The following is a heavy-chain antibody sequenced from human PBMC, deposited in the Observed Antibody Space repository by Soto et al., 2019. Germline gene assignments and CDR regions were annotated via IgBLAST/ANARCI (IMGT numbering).Heavy chain of an antibody. Sequence: QVQVVQSGAGVKKPGASVKVACKASGYSFDTFGMSWVRQAPGQGLEWMGWISIEKGDTNSAQKFQDRVTMTTDTSTSTAYMALRSLTSDDTAVYYCARCYCSVGSCFTCWHFDLWGRGTLVTVSS. J-gene: IGHJ2*01. CDR1: GYSFDTFG. CDR3: ARCYCSVGSCFTCWHFDL. D-gene: IGHD2-15*01. V-gene: IGHV1-18*01. CDR2: ISIEKGDT.